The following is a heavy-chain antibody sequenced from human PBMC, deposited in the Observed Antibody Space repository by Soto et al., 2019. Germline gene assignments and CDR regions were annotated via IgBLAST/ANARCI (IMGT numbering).Heavy chain of an antibody. CDR3: ARDPSRDYYDSSGYYF. Sequence: SVKVSCKASGGTFSSYAISWVRQAPGQGLEWMGGIIPIFGTANYAQKFQGRVTITADESTSTAYMEPSSLRSEDTAVYYCARDPSRDYYDSSGYYFWGQGTLVTVSS. J-gene: IGHJ4*02. CDR2: IIPIFGTA. V-gene: IGHV1-69*13. D-gene: IGHD3-22*01. CDR1: GGTFSSYA.